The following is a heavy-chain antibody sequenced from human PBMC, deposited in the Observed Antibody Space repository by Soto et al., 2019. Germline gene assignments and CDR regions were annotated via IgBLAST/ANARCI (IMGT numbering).Heavy chain of an antibody. Sequence: SETLSLTCTVSGGSISSSDYDWTWIRQPPGKGLEWIGSIYYTGSTYYNPSLKSRVTISVDTSKNQFSLKLSSVTAADTAVYYCARDPLSYCSGGSCATGVDYWGQGTLVTVSS. J-gene: IGHJ4*02. CDR2: IYYTGST. CDR1: GGSISSSDYD. V-gene: IGHV4-39*07. D-gene: IGHD2-15*01. CDR3: ARDPLSYCSGGSCATGVDY.